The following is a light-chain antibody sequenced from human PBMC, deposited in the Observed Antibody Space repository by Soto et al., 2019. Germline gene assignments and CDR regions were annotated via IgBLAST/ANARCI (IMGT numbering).Light chain of an antibody. CDR3: GTWDSSLSAGV. V-gene: IGLV1-51*01. Sequence: VLTQPPSVSAAPGQKVTISCSGSSSNIGNNYVSWYQQLPGTAPKLLIYDNNKRPSGIPDRFSGSKSGTSATLGITGLQTGDEADYYRGTWDSSLSAGVFGGGTKVTVL. CDR2: DNN. J-gene: IGLJ3*02. CDR1: SSNIGNNY.